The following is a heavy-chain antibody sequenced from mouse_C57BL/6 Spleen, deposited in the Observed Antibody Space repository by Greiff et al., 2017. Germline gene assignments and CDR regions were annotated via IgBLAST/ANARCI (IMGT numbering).Heavy chain of an antibody. CDR2: INPSSGYT. D-gene: IGHD2-4*01. CDR1: GYTFTSYW. CDR3: ARYYDTLDY. Sequence: QVQLKESGAELAKPGASVKLSCKASGYTFTSYWMHWVKQRPGQGLEWIGYINPSSGYTKYNQKFKDKATLTADKSSSTAYMQLSNLTYEVSAVYYCARYYDTLDYGGQGTTLTVSS. J-gene: IGHJ2*01. V-gene: IGHV1-7*01.